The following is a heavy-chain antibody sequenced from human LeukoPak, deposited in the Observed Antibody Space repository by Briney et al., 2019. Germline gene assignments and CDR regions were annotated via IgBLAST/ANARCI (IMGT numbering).Heavy chain of an antibody. J-gene: IGHJ5*02. D-gene: IGHD2-15*01. CDR1: GFTFRNHW. V-gene: IGHV3-7*01. CDR3: ARTNGLCDGGSCFPPDL. Sequence: PGGSLRLSCAASGFTFRNHWMHWVRQAPGKGLEWLANIRQDGGQIHYVDSVKGRFIISRDNPKNSLYLQMDSLRVEDTALYYCARTNGLCDGGSCFPPDLWGQGTMVTVSS. CDR2: IRQDGGQI.